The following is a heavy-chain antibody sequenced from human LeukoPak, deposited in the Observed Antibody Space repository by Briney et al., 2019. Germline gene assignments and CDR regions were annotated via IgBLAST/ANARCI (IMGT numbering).Heavy chain of an antibody. CDR2: TYYRSKWKN. Sequence: SQTLSLTCAISGDRVSSNSAAWNWIRQSPSRGLEWLGRTYYRSKWKNDYAVLVKSRTTINPDTSKNQFTLQMNSVTPEDTAVYYCARDSDAVDAFDIWGQGTMVTVSS. CDR3: ARDSDAVDAFDI. J-gene: IGHJ3*02. CDR1: GDRVSSNSAA. V-gene: IGHV6-1*01. D-gene: IGHD6-19*01.